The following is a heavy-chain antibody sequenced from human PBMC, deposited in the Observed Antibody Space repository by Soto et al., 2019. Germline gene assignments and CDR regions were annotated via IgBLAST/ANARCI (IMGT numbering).Heavy chain of an antibody. CDR1: GGSISSYY. CDR3: ASEITGDAYYFDY. J-gene: IGHJ4*02. Sequence: SETLSLTCTVSGGSISSYYWSWIRQPPGKGLEWIGYIYYSGSTNYNPSLKSRFTISVDTSKNQFSLKLSSVTAADTSVYYCASEITGDAYYFDYWGQGTLVTVSS. V-gene: IGHV4-59*01. CDR2: IYYSGST. D-gene: IGHD7-27*01.